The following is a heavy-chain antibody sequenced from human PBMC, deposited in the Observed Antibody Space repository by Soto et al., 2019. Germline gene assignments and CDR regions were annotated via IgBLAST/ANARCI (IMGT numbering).Heavy chain of an antibody. CDR2: IYYSGST. D-gene: IGHD3-10*01. J-gene: IGHJ4*02. Sequence: QLQLQESGPGLVKPSETLSLTCTVSGGSISSSSYYWGWIRQPPGKGLEWIGSIYYSGSTYYNPSLKSRVTISVYTSKNQFSLKLSSVTAADTAVYYCAVRGVPIGAGDYWGQGTLVTVSS. V-gene: IGHV4-39*01. CDR3: AVRGVPIGAGDY. CDR1: GGSISSSSYY.